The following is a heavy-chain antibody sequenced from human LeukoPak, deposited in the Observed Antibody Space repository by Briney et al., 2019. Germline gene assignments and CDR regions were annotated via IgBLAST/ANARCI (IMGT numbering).Heavy chain of an antibody. D-gene: IGHD6-13*01. CDR2: IKQDGSEK. Sequence: GGSRRLSGEASGFTFSSYWMSWVGKAPGKGLDGVANIKQDGSEKYYVDSVKGRFTISRDNAKNSLYLQMNSLRAEDTAVYYCARVRIAAAGTTPYYFDYWGQGTLVTVSS. CDR1: GFTFSSYW. CDR3: ARVRIAAAGTTPYYFDY. J-gene: IGHJ4*02. V-gene: IGHV3-7*03.